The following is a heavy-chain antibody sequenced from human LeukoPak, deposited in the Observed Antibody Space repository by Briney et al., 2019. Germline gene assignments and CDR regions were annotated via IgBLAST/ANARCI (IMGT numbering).Heavy chain of an antibody. V-gene: IGHV3-23*01. CDR3: AKAAHDSSGYEEGAFDI. J-gene: IGHJ3*02. D-gene: IGHD3-22*01. Sequence: GGSLRLSCAASGFTFSSYAMSWVRQAPGKGLEWVSAISGSGGSTYYADSVKGRFTISRDNSKNTLYLQMNSLRAEDTAVYYCAKAAHDSSGYEEGAFDIWGQGTMVTVCS. CDR2: ISGSGGST. CDR1: GFTFSSYA.